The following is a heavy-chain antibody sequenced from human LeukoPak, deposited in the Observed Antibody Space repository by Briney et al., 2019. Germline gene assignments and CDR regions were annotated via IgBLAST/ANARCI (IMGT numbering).Heavy chain of an antibody. D-gene: IGHD3-10*01. Sequence: PGGSLRLSCAASGFTFSSYWMSWVRQAPGKGLEWVANIKQDGSEKYYVDSVKGRFTISRDNAKNSLYLQMNSLRAEDTAVYYCARAYSMVRGAKGGYWGQGTLVTVSS. CDR2: IKQDGSEK. J-gene: IGHJ4*02. CDR1: GFTFSSYW. V-gene: IGHV3-7*01. CDR3: ARAYSMVRGAKGGY.